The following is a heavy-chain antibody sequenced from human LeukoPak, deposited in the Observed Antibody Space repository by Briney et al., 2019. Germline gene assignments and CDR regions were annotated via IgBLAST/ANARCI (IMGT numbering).Heavy chain of an antibody. V-gene: IGHV4-34*01. D-gene: IGHD2-2*01. CDR2: INHSGST. J-gene: IGHJ5*02. CDR1: GGSFSGYY. Sequence: SETLSLTCAVYGGSFSGYYWSWTRQPPGKGLEWIGEINHSGSTNYNPSLKSRVTISVDTSKNQFSLKLSSVTAADTAVYYCARHPTGYCSSTSCARGGYWFDPWGQGTLVTVSS. CDR3: ARHPTGYCSSTSCARGGYWFDP.